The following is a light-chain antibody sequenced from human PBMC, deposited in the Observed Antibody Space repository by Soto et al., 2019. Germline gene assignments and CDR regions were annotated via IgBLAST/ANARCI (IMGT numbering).Light chain of an antibody. V-gene: IGKV1-33*01. J-gene: IGKJ4*01. CDR2: DAS. Sequence: DIQMTQSPSSLSASVGDRVTITCQASQSISSYLNWYQQKSGKAPKLLIYDASDLETGVPSRFSGSGSGTDFTFTINSLQPEDIATYYCQQYDNLPLTFGGGTKVEIK. CDR3: QQYDNLPLT. CDR1: QSISSY.